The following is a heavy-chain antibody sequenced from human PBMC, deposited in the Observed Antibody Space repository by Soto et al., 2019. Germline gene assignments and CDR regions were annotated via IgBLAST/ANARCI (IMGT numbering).Heavy chain of an antibody. CDR3: ARTRSSTVGYSYGYSYGY. D-gene: IGHD5-18*01. CDR2: IIPIFGTA. V-gene: IGHV1-69*13. J-gene: IGHJ4*02. CDR1: GGTFSSYA. Sequence: SVKVSCKASGGTFSSYAISWVRQAPGQGLEWMGGIIPIFGTANYAQKFQGRVTITADESTSTAYMELSSLRSEDTAVYYCARTRSSTVGYSYGYSYGYWGQGTLVTVSS.